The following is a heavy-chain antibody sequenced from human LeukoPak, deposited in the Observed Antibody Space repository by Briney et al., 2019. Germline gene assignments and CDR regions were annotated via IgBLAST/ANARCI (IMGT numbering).Heavy chain of an antibody. V-gene: IGHV3-11*03. CDR2: ISSSSSYT. D-gene: IGHD3-10*01. Sequence: GGSLRLSCAASGFTFSDYYMSWIRQAPGKGLEWVSYISSSSSYTNYADSVKGRFTISRDNAKNSLYLQMNSLRAEDTAVYYYARFTGTTNPNFDYWGQGTLVTVSS. CDR3: ARFTGTTNPNFDY. J-gene: IGHJ4*02. CDR1: GFTFSDYY.